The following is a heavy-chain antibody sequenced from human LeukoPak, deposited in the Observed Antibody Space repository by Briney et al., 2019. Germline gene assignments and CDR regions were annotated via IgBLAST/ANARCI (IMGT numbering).Heavy chain of an antibody. Sequence: PGGSLRLSCAASGFTFSDYYMSWIRQAPGKGLEWVSYISSSGSTIYYADSVKGRFTISRDNAKNSLYLQMNSLRAEDTAVYYCARVPTVGWLVKKEYYFDYWGQGTLVTVSS. J-gene: IGHJ4*02. V-gene: IGHV3-11*04. CDR3: ARVPTVGWLVKKEYYFDY. D-gene: IGHD6-19*01. CDR2: ISSSGSTI. CDR1: GFTFSDYY.